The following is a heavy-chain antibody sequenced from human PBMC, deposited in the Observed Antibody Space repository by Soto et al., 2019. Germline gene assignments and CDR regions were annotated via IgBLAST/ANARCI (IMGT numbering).Heavy chain of an antibody. D-gene: IGHD4-4*01. CDR2: IIPIFGTA. J-gene: IGHJ6*02. Sequence: SVKVSCKASGGTFSSYAISWVRQAPGQGLEWMGGIIPIFGTANYAQKFQGRVTITADESTSTAYMELSSLRSEDTAVYYCARWPPTTVTSLGYGMDVWGQGTTVTVS. CDR1: GGTFSSYA. CDR3: ARWPPTTVTSLGYGMDV. V-gene: IGHV1-69*13.